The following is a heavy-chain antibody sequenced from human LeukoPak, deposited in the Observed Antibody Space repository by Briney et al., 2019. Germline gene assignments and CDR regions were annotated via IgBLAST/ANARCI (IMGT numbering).Heavy chain of an antibody. V-gene: IGHV1-69*06. CDR2: IIPIFGTA. CDR1: GGTFSSYA. D-gene: IGHD2-2*01. CDR3: ARGLTDIVVVPAATYFDY. J-gene: IGHJ4*02. Sequence: SVAVSSTASGGTFSSYAISWVRQAPGQGLEWMGWIIPIFGTANYAQKFQGRVTITADKSTSTAYMELSSLRSEDTAVYYCARGLTDIVVVPAATYFDYWRQGTQVSVSS.